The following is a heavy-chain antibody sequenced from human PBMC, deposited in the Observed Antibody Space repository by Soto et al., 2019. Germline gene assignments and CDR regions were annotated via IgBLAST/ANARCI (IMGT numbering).Heavy chain of an antibody. J-gene: IGHJ3*02. CDR1: GYTFINCG. D-gene: IGHD5-12*01. CDR2: ISVYNGHP. V-gene: IGHV1-18*01. Sequence: SVKVSCKASGYTFINCGISWVGQAPGQGLELMGWISVYNGHPKSAQKFQDRITMTTDRVKNTAYMELRSLKYDDPAEYYCSRDPQYSGSLSGGGDAFDIWG. CDR3: SRDPQYSGSLSGGGDAFDI.